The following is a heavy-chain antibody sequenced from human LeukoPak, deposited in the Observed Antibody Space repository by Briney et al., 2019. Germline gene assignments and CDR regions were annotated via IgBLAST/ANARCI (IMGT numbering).Heavy chain of an antibody. V-gene: IGHV4-59*11. CDR1: GGSISSHY. CDR3: ARDGGYNPHYCYYYYMDV. CDR2: IYYSGST. J-gene: IGHJ6*03. Sequence: PSETLSLTCTVSGGSISSHYWSWIRQPPGKGLDWIGYIYYSGSTNYNPSLKSRVTITVDTSKNQFSLKLSSVTAADTAVYYCARDGGYNPHYCYYYYMDVWGKGTTVTVSS. D-gene: IGHD5-24*01.